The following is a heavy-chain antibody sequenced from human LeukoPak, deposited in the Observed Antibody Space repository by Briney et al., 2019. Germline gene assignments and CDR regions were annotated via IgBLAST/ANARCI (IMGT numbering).Heavy chain of an antibody. D-gene: IGHD3-3*01. CDR2: ISSSSSYT. J-gene: IGHJ6*02. V-gene: IGHV3-11*06. CDR3: ARHLWRDFWSGYYTFYYYYGMDV. Sequence: PGGSLRLSCAASGFTFSDYYMSWIRQAPGKGLEWVSYISSSSSYTNYADSVKGRFTISRDNAKNSLYLQMNSLRAEDTAVYYCARHLWRDFWSGYYTFYYYYGMDVWGQGTTVTVSS. CDR1: GFTFSDYY.